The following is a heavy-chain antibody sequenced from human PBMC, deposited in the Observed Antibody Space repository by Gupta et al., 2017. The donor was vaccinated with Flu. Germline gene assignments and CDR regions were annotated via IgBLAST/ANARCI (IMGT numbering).Heavy chain of an antibody. V-gene: IGHV3-53*04. J-gene: IGHJ3*02. Sequence: EVQLVESGGGLVQPGGSLRLSCAASGFTVSSNYMSWVRQAPGKGLEWVSVIYSGGSTYYADSVKGRFTIYRHNSKNTLYLQMNSLRAEDTAVYYCARESRTTDAFDIWGQGTMVTVSS. CDR2: IYSGGST. CDR1: GFTVSSNY. CDR3: ARESRTTDAFDI. D-gene: IGHD1-1*01.